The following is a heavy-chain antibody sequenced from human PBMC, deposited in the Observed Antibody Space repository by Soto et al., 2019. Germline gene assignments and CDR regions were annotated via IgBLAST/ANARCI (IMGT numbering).Heavy chain of an antibody. J-gene: IGHJ5*02. CDR3: ARGGDIVLVPTDISWFDP. CDR1: GGTFSNYA. D-gene: IGHD2-2*01. Sequence: QVQLVQSGAEVKKPGSSVKVSCKASGGTFSNYAISWVRQAPGQGLEWMGGIIPMFGSANYAQKFQGRVTRTADEATRTAYMELSSLRSEDTAVYYCARGGDIVLVPTDISWFDPWGQGTLVTVSS. V-gene: IGHV1-69*12. CDR2: IIPMFGSA.